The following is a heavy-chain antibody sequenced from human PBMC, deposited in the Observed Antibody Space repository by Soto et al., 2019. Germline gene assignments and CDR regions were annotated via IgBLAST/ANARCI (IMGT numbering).Heavy chain of an antibody. J-gene: IGHJ5*02. CDR3: AADTVTSGGWFDP. V-gene: IGHV1-58*02. D-gene: IGHD4-17*01. CDR1: GFTFTPSA. CDR2: IVVGSGDT. Sequence: QMQLVQSGPEVKKPGTSVKVSCRASGFTFTPSAMQWVRQARGQRLEWIGWIVVGSGDTNYAQKFHERLTITRDMSTTTAYLELSSLRSEDTAVYYCAADTVTSGGWFDPWGQGTLVTVSS.